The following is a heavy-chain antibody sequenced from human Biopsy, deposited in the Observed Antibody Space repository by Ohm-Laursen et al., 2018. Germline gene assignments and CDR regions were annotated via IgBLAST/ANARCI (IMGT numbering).Heavy chain of an antibody. CDR3: ARLCRLDDYWNDDPPDAFDV. Sequence: SDTLSLTCTVSGGSIRSDYWSWIRQSPRKGLEWIGHISGRWATNYNPSLRGRVTISVDTSKNQFSLKLSSVTAADTAVFFCARLCRLDDYWNDDPPDAFDVWGQGTMVTVSS. J-gene: IGHJ3*01. CDR2: ISGRWAT. V-gene: IGHV4-59*07. CDR1: GGSIRSDY. D-gene: IGHD3-3*01.